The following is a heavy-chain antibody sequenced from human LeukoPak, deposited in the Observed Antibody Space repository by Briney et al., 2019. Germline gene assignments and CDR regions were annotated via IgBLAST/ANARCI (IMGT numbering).Heavy chain of an antibody. CDR1: GFTFDNYA. CDR2: ISDDGTAT. D-gene: IGHD2-2*01. CDR3: AKGGRRYCSSTSCYRLDP. Sequence: PGGSLRLSCTASGFTFDNYAMSWVRQAPGKGLEWVSHISDDGTATYYADSVKGRFTISRDNSKNTLYLQMNSLRAEDTAVYYCAKGGRRYCSSTSCYRLDPWGQGTLVTVSS. J-gene: IGHJ5*02. V-gene: IGHV3-23*01.